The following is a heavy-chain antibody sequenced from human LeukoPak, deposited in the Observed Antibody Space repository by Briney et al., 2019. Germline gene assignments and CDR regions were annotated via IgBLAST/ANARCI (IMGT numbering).Heavy chain of an antibody. CDR3: ARESTSGLPAVGFDF. CDR1: GYSISSGSY. D-gene: IGHD3-10*01. CDR2: GYHTGST. V-gene: IGHV4-38-2*02. J-gene: IGHJ4*02. Sequence: SETLSLTCAVSGYSISSGSYWGWIRQPPGKGLGWIGSGYHTGSTFYNPSLKSRVSISVDTSKNQFSLKLSSVTAADTAVYYCARESTSGLPAVGFDFWGQGTLVTVSS.